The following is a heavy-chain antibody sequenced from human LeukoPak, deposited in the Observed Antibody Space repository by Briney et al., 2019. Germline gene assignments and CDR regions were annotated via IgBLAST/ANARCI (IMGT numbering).Heavy chain of an antibody. CDR2: IYSGGGT. Sequence: PGGSLRLSCAASGFTVSSNYMTWVRQAPGKGLEWVSVIYSGGGTFYADSVKGRFTISRDNSKNTLYLQMNSLRAEDTAVYYCARDSSETATSPLAFDPWGQGTLVTVSS. CDR1: GFTVSSNY. J-gene: IGHJ5*02. V-gene: IGHV3-66*02. D-gene: IGHD4-11*01. CDR3: ARDSSETATSPLAFDP.